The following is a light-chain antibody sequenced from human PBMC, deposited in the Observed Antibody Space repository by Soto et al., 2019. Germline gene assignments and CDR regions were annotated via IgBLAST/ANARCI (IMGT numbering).Light chain of an antibody. CDR2: GAS. V-gene: IGKV3-20*01. CDR1: QSVRRDY. Sequence: EIVLTQSPGTLSLSPVERATLSCRASQSVRRDYLAWLQQKPGQAPRVLIYGASSRAAGIPDRFSGSGSGTAFTLTISRLEAEDSAVYYCQQYGAAPRTFGQGTKVDIK. CDR3: QQYGAAPRT. J-gene: IGKJ1*01.